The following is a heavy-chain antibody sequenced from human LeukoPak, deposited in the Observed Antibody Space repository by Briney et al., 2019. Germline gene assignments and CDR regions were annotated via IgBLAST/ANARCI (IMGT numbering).Heavy chain of an antibody. D-gene: IGHD3/OR15-3a*01. CDR3: ARDDLTLDI. Sequence: SETLSLTCTVSGGSISGYFWSWIRQPAGRGLEWIGRVYSTGSTNYNPSLKSRVTMSVDTSKNQFSLKLSSVTAADTAVYYCARDDLTLDIWGQGTMVTVS. V-gene: IGHV4-4*07. CDR2: VYSTGST. J-gene: IGHJ3*02. CDR1: GGSISGYF.